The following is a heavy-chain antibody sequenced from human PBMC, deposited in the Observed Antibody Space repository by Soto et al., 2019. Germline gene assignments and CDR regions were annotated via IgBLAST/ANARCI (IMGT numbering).Heavy chain of an antibody. V-gene: IGHV3-48*02. D-gene: IGHD3-3*01. CDR1: GFTFSSYS. Sequence: PGGSLRLSCAASGFTFSSYSMNWVRQAPGKGLEWVSYISSSSSTIYYADSVKGRFTISRDNAKNSLYLQMNSLRDEDTAVYYCARDLIVSSRYYDFWSGYTYFDYLGQGNLVTVS. CDR2: ISSSSSTI. CDR3: ARDLIVSSRYYDFWSGYTYFDY. J-gene: IGHJ4*02.